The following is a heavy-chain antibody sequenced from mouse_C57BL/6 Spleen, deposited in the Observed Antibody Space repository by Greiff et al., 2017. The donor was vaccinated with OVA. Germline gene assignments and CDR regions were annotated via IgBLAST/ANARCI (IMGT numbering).Heavy chain of an antibody. J-gene: IGHJ4*01. CDR3: ARSRQLFYAMDY. CDR1: GYTFTSYW. V-gene: IGHV1-50*01. CDR2: IDPSDSYT. Sequence: QVQLKQPGAELVKPGASVKLSCKASGYTFTSYWMQWVKQRPGQGLEWIGEIDPSDSYTNYNQKFKGKATLTVDTSSSTAYMQLSSLTSEDSAVYYCARSRQLFYAMDYWGQGTSVTVSS. D-gene: IGHD3-2*01.